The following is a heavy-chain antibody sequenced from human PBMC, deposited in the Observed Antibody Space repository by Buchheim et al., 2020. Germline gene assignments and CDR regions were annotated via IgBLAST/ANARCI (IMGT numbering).Heavy chain of an antibody. J-gene: IGHJ4*02. D-gene: IGHD2-21*02. CDR2: ISSSSSYI. CDR1: GFTFSSYS. CDR3: ARDAPAFWVTEYYFDY. Sequence: EVQLVESGGGLVKPGGSLRLSCAASGFTFSSYSMNWVRQAPGKGLEWVSSISSSSSYIYYADSVKGRFTISRDNAKNSLYLQMNSLRAEDTAVYYCARDAPAFWVTEYYFDYWGQGTL. V-gene: IGHV3-21*01.